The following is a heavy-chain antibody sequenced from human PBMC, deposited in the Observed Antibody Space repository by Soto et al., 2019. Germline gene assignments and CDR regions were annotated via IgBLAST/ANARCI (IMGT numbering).Heavy chain of an antibody. V-gene: IGHV1-8*01. J-gene: IGHJ6*02. CDR2: MNPNSGNT. Sequence: ASVKVSCKASGYTFTSYDINWVRQATGQGREWMGWMNPNSGNTGYAQKFQGRVTMTRNTSISTAYMELSSLRSEDTAVYYCARVALPESTRGYSPKKIHYGMDVWGQGXTVTVSS. CDR1: GYTFTSYD. CDR3: ARVALPESTRGYSPKKIHYGMDV. D-gene: IGHD5-18*01.